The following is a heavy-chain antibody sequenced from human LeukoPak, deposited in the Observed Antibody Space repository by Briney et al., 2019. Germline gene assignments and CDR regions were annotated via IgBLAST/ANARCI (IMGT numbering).Heavy chain of an antibody. CDR2: IYYSGST. Sequence: SETLSLTCTVSGGSIGSSSYYWGWIRQPPGKGLEWIGSIYYSGSTYYNPSLKSRVTISVDTSKNQFSLKLSSVTTADTAVYYCASEPRYSSSYFFDPWGQGTLVTVSS. D-gene: IGHD6-13*01. J-gene: IGHJ5*02. CDR1: GGSIGSSSYY. CDR3: ASEPRYSSSYFFDP. V-gene: IGHV4-39*01.